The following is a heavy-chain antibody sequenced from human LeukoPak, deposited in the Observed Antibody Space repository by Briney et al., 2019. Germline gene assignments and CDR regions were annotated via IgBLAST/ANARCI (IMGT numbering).Heavy chain of an antibody. V-gene: IGHV4-34*01. CDR1: GGSFSDYY. D-gene: IGHD3-22*01. CDR3: AGGPLIHYDDRSGYYYFDY. Sequence: SDTLSLTCAVYGGSFSDYYWSWIRHPPGKGLEWIGEIKKRGPNNYSPSLKSRVTTSVETTKNLFSLKVSSVTAADTAVYYCAGGPLIHYDDRSGYYYFDYWGQGILVTVSS. J-gene: IGHJ4*02. CDR2: IKKRGPN.